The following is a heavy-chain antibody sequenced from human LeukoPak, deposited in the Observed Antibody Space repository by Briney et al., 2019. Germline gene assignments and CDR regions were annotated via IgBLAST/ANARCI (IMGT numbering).Heavy chain of an antibody. CDR2: ISGDGGST. D-gene: IGHD4-17*01. J-gene: IGHJ4*02. Sequence: PGGSLRLSCAASGFTFDDYAMHWVRQPPGKGLEWVSLISGDGGSTYYADSVKGRFTISRDNSKNSLYLQMNSLRTEDTALYYCAKYTGYGEGSDYWGQGTLVTVSS. V-gene: IGHV3-43*02. CDR3: AKYTGYGEGSDY. CDR1: GFTFDDYA.